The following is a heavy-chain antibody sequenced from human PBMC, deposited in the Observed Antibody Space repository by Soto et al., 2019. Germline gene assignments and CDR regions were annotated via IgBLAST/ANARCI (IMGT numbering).Heavy chain of an antibody. Sequence: PGGSLRLSCAASGFTVSNNYMSWVRQAPGKGLEWVSVIYSGGTTYYADSVKGRFTISRDNSKNTLYLQMNSLRAEDTAVYYCTRDSDSDSWGQGTLVTVSS. CDR1: GFTVSNNY. J-gene: IGHJ4*02. CDR3: TRDSDSDS. CDR2: IYSGGTT. V-gene: IGHV3-53*01. D-gene: IGHD2-21*01.